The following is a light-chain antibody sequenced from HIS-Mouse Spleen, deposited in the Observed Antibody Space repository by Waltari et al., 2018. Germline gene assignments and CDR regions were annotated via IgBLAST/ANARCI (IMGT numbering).Light chain of an antibody. V-gene: IGLV2-14*01. Sequence: QSALTQPASVSGSPGQSITISCTGTSRAVGGYNYVSWYPQHPGKAPKLMIYEVSNRPSGVSNRFSGSKSGNTASLTISGLQAEDEADYYCSSYTSSSPYVVFGGGTKLTVL. CDR2: EVS. CDR1: SRAVGGYNY. CDR3: SSYTSSSPYVV. J-gene: IGLJ2*01.